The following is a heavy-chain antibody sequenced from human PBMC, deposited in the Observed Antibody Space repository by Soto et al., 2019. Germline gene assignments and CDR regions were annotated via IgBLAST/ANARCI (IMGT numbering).Heavy chain of an antibody. CDR2: IYYSGST. CDR3: ARGTTVTTFFGY. CDR1: GGSISSGDYY. V-gene: IGHV4-30-4*01. D-gene: IGHD4-17*01. Sequence: SETLSLTCTVSGGSISSGDYYWSWIRQPPGKGLEWIGYIYYSGSTYYNPSLKSRVTISVDTSKNQFSLKLSSVTAADTAVYYWARGTTVTTFFGYWGQGSLVTVSS. J-gene: IGHJ4*02.